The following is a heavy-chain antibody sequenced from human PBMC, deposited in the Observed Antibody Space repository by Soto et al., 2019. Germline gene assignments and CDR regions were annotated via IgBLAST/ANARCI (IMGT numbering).Heavy chain of an antibody. D-gene: IGHD1-26*01. CDR2: IYPGDSDT. CDR1: GYSFTSYW. J-gene: IGHJ4*02. V-gene: IGHV5-51*01. CDR3: ARHSADIVGATFVDY. Sequence: PGESLKISCKGSGYSFTSYWIGWVRQMPGKDLEWMGIIYPGDSDTRYSPSFQGQVTISADKSISTAYLQWSSLKASDTAMYYCARHSADIVGATFVDYWGQGTLVTVSS.